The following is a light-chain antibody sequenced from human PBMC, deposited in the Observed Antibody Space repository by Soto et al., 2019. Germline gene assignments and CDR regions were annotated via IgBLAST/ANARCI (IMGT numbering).Light chain of an antibody. J-gene: IGKJ1*01. CDR1: QSVSNTY. Sequence: EIVLTQSPGTLCLSPGERSTLCWMASQSVSNTYLAWYQQKPGQAPRLLIYGASNRATGIPDRFSGSGSGTEFTLTISSLQPDDFATYYCQQYNTFWTFGQGTKVDTK. CDR3: QQYNTFWT. CDR2: GAS. V-gene: IGKV3-20*01.